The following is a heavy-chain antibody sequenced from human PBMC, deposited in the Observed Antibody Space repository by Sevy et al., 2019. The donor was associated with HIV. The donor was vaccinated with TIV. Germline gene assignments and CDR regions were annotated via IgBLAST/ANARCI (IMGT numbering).Heavy chain of an antibody. CDR3: ASLFSCGVDCYYPDY. V-gene: IGHV3-30-3*01. D-gene: IGHD2-21*02. CDR1: GFTFSNYD. Sequence: GGSLRLSCAASGFTFSNYDMHWVRQAPGKGREWVAVISHDGNYKNYADSVKVRFTISRDDLKKTLYLQMSSLGPEDTAVYFGASLFSCGVDCYYPDYWGQGALVTVSS. CDR2: ISHDGNYK. J-gene: IGHJ4*02.